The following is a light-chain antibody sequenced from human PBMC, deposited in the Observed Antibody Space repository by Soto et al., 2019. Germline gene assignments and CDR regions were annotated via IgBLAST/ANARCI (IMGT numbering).Light chain of an antibody. V-gene: IGKV1-5*03. CDR1: QSISSW. CDR3: QQYNSYSWT. J-gene: IGKJ1*01. CDR2: KAS. Sequence: DIQMTQSPSILSASVGDRVTITCRASQSISSWLAWYQQKPGKAPKVLIYKASTLRNGVPSTFSGSGSGTEFTLTISSLQPDDFATYYCQQYNSYSWTFGQGTKVEIK.